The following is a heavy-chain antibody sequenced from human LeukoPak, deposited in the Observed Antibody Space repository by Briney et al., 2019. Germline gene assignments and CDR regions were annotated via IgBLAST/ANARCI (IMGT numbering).Heavy chain of an antibody. CDR3: AKVIWGADMAHDY. J-gene: IGHJ4*02. V-gene: IGHV3-23*01. Sequence: GGSLRLSCAASGFTFRSYAMSWVRHAPGKGVEWVSFITGSDGRSFYADAVNGRFTISRDNSNNMLYLQMNSLRAEDTAVYYCAKVIWGADMAHDYWGQGTLVTVSS. CDR2: ITGSDGRS. CDR1: GFTFRSYA. D-gene: IGHD5-18*01.